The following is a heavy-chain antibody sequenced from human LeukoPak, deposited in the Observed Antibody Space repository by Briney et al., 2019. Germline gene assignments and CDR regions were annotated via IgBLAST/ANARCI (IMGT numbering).Heavy chain of an antibody. CDR3: ARDYYGSGSYGP. D-gene: IGHD3-10*01. J-gene: IGHJ5*02. V-gene: IGHV3-20*04. Sequence: PGGSLRLSCAASGFIFDDYGMSWVRQAPGKGLEWVSGINWNGSITGYADSVKGRFTISRDNAKNSLYLQMSSLRAEDTAVYYCARDYYGSGSYGPWGQGTLVTVSS. CDR1: GFIFDDYG. CDR2: INWNGSIT.